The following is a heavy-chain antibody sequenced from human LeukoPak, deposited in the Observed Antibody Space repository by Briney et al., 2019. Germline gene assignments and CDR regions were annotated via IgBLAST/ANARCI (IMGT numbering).Heavy chain of an antibody. Sequence: GGSLRLSCAASGFTFISYGMSWVRQAPGKGLEWVSGITGSGGSTYYADSVKGRFTISRDNSKNTLYLQINSLRAEDTAVYYCAKDRLAYSYAQPFDYWGQGTQVTVSS. J-gene: IGHJ4*02. D-gene: IGHD5-18*01. V-gene: IGHV3-23*01. CDR1: GFTFISYG. CDR3: AKDRLAYSYAQPFDY. CDR2: ITGSGGST.